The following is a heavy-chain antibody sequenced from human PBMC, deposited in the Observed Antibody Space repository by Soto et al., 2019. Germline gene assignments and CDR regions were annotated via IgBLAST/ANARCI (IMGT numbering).Heavy chain of an antibody. CDR1: GGSVSSNIYS. D-gene: IGHD3-9*01. J-gene: IGHJ4*02. CDR2: IYSSENT. V-gene: IGHV4-39*07. CDR3: ARGSGCDILTGYYASSFDY. Sequence: SETLSLTCTVSGGSVSSNIYSCGWIRQSPGKGLEWSGTIYSSENTYYNPSLLSRVTISVDTSKNEFSLRLSSVTAADTAVYYCARGSGCDILTGYYASSFDYWGQGTLVTVS.